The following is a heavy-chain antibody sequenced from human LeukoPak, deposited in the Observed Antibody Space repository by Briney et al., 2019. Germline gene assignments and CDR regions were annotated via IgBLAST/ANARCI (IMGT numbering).Heavy chain of an antibody. CDR1: GGSYSGYY. J-gene: IGHJ4*02. Sequence: PSETLSLTCAVYGGSYSGYYWSWFRQPPGKGLEWIGEINHSGSTNYNPSLKSRVTISVDTSKNQFSLKLSSVTAADTAVYYCARGRGYSYGENFGYWGQGTLVTVSS. CDR3: ARGRGYSYGENFGY. CDR2: INHSGST. V-gene: IGHV4-34*01. D-gene: IGHD5-18*01.